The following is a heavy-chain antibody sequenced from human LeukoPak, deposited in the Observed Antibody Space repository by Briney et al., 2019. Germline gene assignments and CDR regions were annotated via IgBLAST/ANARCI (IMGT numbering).Heavy chain of an antibody. CDR2: IWYDGSNK. Sequence: GGSLRLSCAASGFTFSSYGMHWVRQAPGKGLEGVAVIWYDGSNKYYADSVKGRFTISGDNSKNTLYLQMNSLRAEDTAVYYCAREDIVVVPAASGATYYYYGMDVWGQGATVTVSS. D-gene: IGHD2-2*01. V-gene: IGHV3-33*01. J-gene: IGHJ6*02. CDR1: GFTFSSYG. CDR3: AREDIVVVPAASGATYYYYGMDV.